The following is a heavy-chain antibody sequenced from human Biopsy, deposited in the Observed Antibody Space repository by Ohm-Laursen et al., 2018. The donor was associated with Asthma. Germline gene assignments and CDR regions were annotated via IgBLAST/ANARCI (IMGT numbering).Heavy chain of an antibody. J-gene: IGHJ3*02. V-gene: IGHV1-3*01. Sequence: GASVKVSCKVSGYTFTSYAIHWVRQAPGQRLEWMGWINAGNGNTKYSQKFQGRVTITRDTSASTAYMELSSLRSEDTAVYYCARTYYDFLTGQVNDAFDIWGQGTMVTVSS. CDR1: GYTFTSYA. CDR2: INAGNGNT. D-gene: IGHD3-9*01. CDR3: ARTYYDFLTGQVNDAFDI.